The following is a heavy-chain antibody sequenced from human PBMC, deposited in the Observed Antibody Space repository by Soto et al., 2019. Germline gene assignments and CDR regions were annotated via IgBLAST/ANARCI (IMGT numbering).Heavy chain of an antibody. Sequence: ASVKVSCKASGYTFTGYYMHWVRQAPGQGLEWMGWINPNSGGTNYAQKFQGRVTMTRDTSISTAYMELSRLRSDDTAVYYCARDPGSIAARPWFDPWGQGTLVTVSS. J-gene: IGHJ5*02. CDR1: GYTFTGYY. V-gene: IGHV1-2*02. CDR3: ARDPGSIAARPWFDP. D-gene: IGHD6-6*01. CDR2: INPNSGGT.